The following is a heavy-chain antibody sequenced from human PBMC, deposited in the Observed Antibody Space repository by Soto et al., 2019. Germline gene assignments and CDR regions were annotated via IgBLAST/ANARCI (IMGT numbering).Heavy chain of an antibody. D-gene: IGHD1-26*01. CDR1: GYTFTRSG. V-gene: IGHV1-18*01. CDR2: ISTYNGNT. CDR3: ARGLGLYYFDY. Sequence: ASVKVCCKASGYTFTRSGISWVRQAPGQGLEWMGWISTYNGNTNYAQTFQGRVTMTTDTSTSTVYMEVSSLRSEDTAVYYCARGLGLYYFDYWGQGTLVTVSS. J-gene: IGHJ4*02.